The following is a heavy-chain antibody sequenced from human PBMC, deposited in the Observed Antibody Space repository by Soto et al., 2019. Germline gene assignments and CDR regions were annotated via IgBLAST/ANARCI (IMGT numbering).Heavy chain of an antibody. V-gene: IGHV3-48*02. CDR2: ISSSSRTI. D-gene: IGHD1-26*01. CDR3: AREGGNLNWFDP. Sequence: EVQLVESGGGLVQPGGSLRLSCAASGFTFSSYSMNWVRQAPGKGLEWVSYISSSSRTIYYADSGKGRFTISRDNTKNSLYLQMNSLRDEGTAVYYCAREGGNLNWFDPWGQGTLVTVSS. CDR1: GFTFSSYS. J-gene: IGHJ5*02.